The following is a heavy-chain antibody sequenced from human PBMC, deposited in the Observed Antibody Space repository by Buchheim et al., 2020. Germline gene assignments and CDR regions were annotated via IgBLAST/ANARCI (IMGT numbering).Heavy chain of an antibody. V-gene: IGHV1-3*01. CDR3: ARTSMGYCSSTSCYAFDY. CDR1: GYTFTSYA. D-gene: IGHD2-2*01. J-gene: IGHJ4*02. CDR2: INAGNGNT. Sequence: QVQLVQSGAEVKKPGASVKVSCKASGYTFTSYAMHWVRQAPGQRFEWMGWINAGNGNTKYSQKFQGRVTITRDTSASTAYMELSSLRSEDTAVYYCARTSMGYCSSTSCYAFDYWGQGTL.